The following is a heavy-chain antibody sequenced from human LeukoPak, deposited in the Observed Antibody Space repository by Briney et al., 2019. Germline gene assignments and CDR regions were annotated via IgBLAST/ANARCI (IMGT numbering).Heavy chain of an antibody. CDR1: GGSISSYY. D-gene: IGHD3-10*01. CDR3: ARGGYYGSGNDFRFDP. CDR2: IHYTGST. J-gene: IGHJ5*02. V-gene: IGHV4-59*01. Sequence: SETLSLTCTVSGGSISSYYWSWIRQPPGKGLEWIGYIHYTGSTNYNPSLKSRVTISVETSKNQFSLKLKSVTAADTAVYYCARGGYYGSGNDFRFDPWGQGTLVTVSS.